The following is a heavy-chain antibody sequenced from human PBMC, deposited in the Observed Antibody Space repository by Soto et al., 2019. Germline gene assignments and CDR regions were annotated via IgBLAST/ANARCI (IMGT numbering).Heavy chain of an antibody. Sequence: SETLSLTCTVSGGSINTFYWSWVRQPAGKGLEWIGRIFSSGSTSFNPSLESRVAMSVDTSKNHFSLSLSSVTAADMAVYYCAREGSYSAYNFAHGIQLWSFDFWGQGALVTVSS. CDR1: GGSINTFY. V-gene: IGHV4-4*07. J-gene: IGHJ4*02. D-gene: IGHD5-12*01. CDR3: AREGSYSAYNFAHGIQLWSFDF. CDR2: IFSSGST.